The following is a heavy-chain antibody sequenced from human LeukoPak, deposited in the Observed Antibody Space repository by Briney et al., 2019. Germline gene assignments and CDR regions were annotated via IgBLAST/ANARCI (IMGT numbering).Heavy chain of an antibody. CDR3: ARHPDYGDYAFDY. V-gene: IGHV4-31*03. CDR2: IYYSGST. Sequence: SETLSLTCTVSGGSISSGGYYWSWIRQHPGKGLEWIGYIYYSGSTYYNPSLKSRVTISVDTSKNQFSLKLSSVTAADTAVYYCARHPDYGDYAFDYWGQGTLVTVSS. D-gene: IGHD4-17*01. J-gene: IGHJ4*02. CDR1: GGSISSGGYY.